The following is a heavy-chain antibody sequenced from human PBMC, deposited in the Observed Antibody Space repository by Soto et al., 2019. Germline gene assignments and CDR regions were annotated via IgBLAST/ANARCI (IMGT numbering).Heavy chain of an antibody. J-gene: IGHJ6*02. CDR2: ISYDGSNK. V-gene: IGHV3-30-3*01. D-gene: IGHD6-13*01. CDR3: ARDAAFRPLNYYYYYGMDV. Sequence: QVQLVESGGGVVQPGRSLRLSCAASGFTFSSYAMHWVRQAPGKGLEWVAVISYDGSNKYYADSVKGRFTISRDNSKNTLYLQMNSLRAEDTAVYYCARDAAFRPLNYYYYYGMDVWGQGTTVTVSS. CDR1: GFTFSSYA.